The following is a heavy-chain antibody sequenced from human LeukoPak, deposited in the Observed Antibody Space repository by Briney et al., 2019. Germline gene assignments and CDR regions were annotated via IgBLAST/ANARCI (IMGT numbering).Heavy chain of an antibody. CDR3: ARVSFMYDILTGYYTGDAFDI. CDR2: INHSGST. J-gene: IGHJ3*02. V-gene: IGHV4-34*01. Sequence: SETLSLTCAVYGGSFSGYCWSWIRQPPGKGLEWIGEINHSGSTNYNPSLKSRVTISVDTSKNQFSLKLSSVTAADTAVYYCARVSFMYDILTGYYTGDAFDIWGQGTMVTVSS. D-gene: IGHD3-9*01. CDR1: GGSFSGYC.